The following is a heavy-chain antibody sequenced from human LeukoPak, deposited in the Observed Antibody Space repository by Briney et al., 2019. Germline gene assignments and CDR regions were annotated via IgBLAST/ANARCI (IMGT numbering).Heavy chain of an antibody. Sequence: HGESLKISCKGSGYSFTSYWIGWVRQMPGKGLEGMGIIYPGDSDTRYSPSFQGQVTISADKSISTAYLQWSRLKASDTAMYYCARYYYDSSGYTYYFDYWGQGTLVTVSS. CDR1: GYSFTSYW. D-gene: IGHD3-22*01. CDR3: ARYYYDSSGYTYYFDY. CDR2: IYPGDSDT. V-gene: IGHV5-51*01. J-gene: IGHJ4*02.